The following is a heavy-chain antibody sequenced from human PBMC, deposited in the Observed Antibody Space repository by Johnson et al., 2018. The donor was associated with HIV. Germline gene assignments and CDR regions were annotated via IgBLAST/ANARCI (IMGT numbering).Heavy chain of an antibody. J-gene: IGHJ3*02. V-gene: IGHV3-48*01. CDR2: ISSSGNTI. D-gene: IGHD7-27*01. CDR1: GFTFNNYG. Sequence: EVQLVESGGGVVQPGGSLRLSCAASGFTFNNYGMHWVRQSPGKGLEWVSYISSSGNTIYYADSLKGRFTISRDNSKNTLYLQMNSLRAEDTAVYYCAKAVTGEGAFDIWGQGTMVTVSS. CDR3: AKAVTGEGAFDI.